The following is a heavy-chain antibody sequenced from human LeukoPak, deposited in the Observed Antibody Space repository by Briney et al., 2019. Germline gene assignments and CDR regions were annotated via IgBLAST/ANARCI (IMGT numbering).Heavy chain of an antibody. J-gene: IGHJ3*02. CDR1: GGSISSYY. Sequence: SETLSLTCTVSGGSISSYYWSWLRQPAGKGMEGIGRIYTSGSTNYNPSLKSRVTMSVDTSKNQFSLRLSSVTAADTAVYYCAADYGDSPDAFDIWGQGTMVTVSS. CDR3: AADYGDSPDAFDI. CDR2: IYTSGST. D-gene: IGHD4-17*01. V-gene: IGHV4-4*07.